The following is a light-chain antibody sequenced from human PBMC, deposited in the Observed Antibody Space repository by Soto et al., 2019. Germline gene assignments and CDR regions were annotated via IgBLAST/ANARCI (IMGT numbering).Light chain of an antibody. Sequence: EIVLTQSTATLSLSPGERATLSCRASQSVGSHLAWYQQKPGQAPRLLIYDASTRATGLPARVSGSGSGTDFTLNISSLEPEDVAVYYCQQRINWLTFGGGTKVEIK. CDR1: QSVGSH. CDR2: DAS. CDR3: QQRINWLT. J-gene: IGKJ4*01. V-gene: IGKV3-11*01.